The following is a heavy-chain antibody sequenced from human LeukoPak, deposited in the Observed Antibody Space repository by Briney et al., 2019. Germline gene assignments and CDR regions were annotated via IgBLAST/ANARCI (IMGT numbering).Heavy chain of an antibody. CDR3: AADPPLSYCSSTSCPWYFDL. CDR2: IVVGSGNT. Sequence: SVKVSCKASGFTFTSSAMQWVRQARGQRLEWIGWIVVGSGNTNYEQKFQERVAITRDMSTSTAYMELSSLRSEDTAVYYCAADPPLSYCSSTSCPWYFDLWGRGTLVTVSS. D-gene: IGHD2-2*01. V-gene: IGHV1-58*02. J-gene: IGHJ2*01. CDR1: GFTFTSSA.